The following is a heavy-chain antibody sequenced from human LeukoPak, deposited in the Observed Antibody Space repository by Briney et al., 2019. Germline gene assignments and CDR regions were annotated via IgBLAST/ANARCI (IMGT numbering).Heavy chain of an antibody. CDR1: EFTVSRNY. CDR2: IFSNGDT. D-gene: IGHD5-24*01. V-gene: IGHV3-53*01. CDR3: TRDQMNY. J-gene: IGHJ4*02. Sequence: PGGSLRLSCIASEFTVSRNYMLWVRQAPGKGLEWVSLIFSNGDTHYAASVKGRFTISRDTSKNTVSLQMNSLRVEDTAMYYCTRDQMNYWGQGTLVTVSS.